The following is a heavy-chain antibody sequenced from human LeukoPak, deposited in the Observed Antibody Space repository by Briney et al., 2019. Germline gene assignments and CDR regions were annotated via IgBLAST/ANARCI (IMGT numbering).Heavy chain of an antibody. Sequence: SETLSLTCTVSGGSISSSSYYWGWIRQPPGKGLEWIGSIYYSGSTYYNPSLKSRVTISVDTSKNQFSLKLNSVTAADTAVYYCAREVVVVAATSNYWFDPWGQGTLVTVSS. CDR2: IYYSGST. D-gene: IGHD2-15*01. CDR1: GGSISSSSYY. J-gene: IGHJ5*02. CDR3: AREVVVVAATSNYWFDP. V-gene: IGHV4-39*07.